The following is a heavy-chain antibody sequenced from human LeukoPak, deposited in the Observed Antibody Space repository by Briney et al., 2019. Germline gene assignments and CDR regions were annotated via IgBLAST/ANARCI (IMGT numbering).Heavy chain of an antibody. CDR3: AKQLSSESCSGGDCSTYYYYFYMDV. CDR2: IRYDGSNR. Sequence: GGSLRLSCAASGFTFSSYGMYWVRQAPGKGLEWVAFIRYDGSNRDYADSVKGRFTISRDNSKNTLYLQINSLRPEDTAVCYCAKQLSSESCSGGDCSTYYYYFYMDVWGKGTTVTISS. J-gene: IGHJ6*03. CDR1: GFTFSSYG. D-gene: IGHD2-21*02. V-gene: IGHV3-30*02.